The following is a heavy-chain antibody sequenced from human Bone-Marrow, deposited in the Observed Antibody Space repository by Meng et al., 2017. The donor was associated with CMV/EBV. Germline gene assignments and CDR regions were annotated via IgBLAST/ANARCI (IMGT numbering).Heavy chain of an antibody. D-gene: IGHD2-2*02. J-gene: IGHJ6*02. V-gene: IGHV1-69*05. Sequence: SVKVSCKASGGTFNSFAFSWVRQAPGQGLEWMGGIIPIFDTTNYAQKFQGRVTITTDESTSIVYMELNNLRSEDTAVYYCARDRTEDCSSTSCYNYYYYYGMDVWGQGTTVTVSS. CDR1: GGTFNSFA. CDR3: ARDRTEDCSSTSCYNYYYYYGMDV. CDR2: IIPIFDTT.